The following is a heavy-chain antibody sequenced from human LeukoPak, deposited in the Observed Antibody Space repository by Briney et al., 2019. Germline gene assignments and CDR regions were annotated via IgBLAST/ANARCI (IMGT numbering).Heavy chain of an antibody. V-gene: IGHV3-23*01. J-gene: IGHJ4*02. Sequence: PGGSLRLSCATSGFTLSIYAMTWVRQAPGKGLEWVSAISGSGDSTYYADSVKGRFTISRDNSKNTLYLQMNSLRAEDTAIYYCARDERLLSFLKWGQGTLVTVSS. CDR3: ARDERLLSFLK. CDR2: ISGSGDST. CDR1: GFTLSIYA. D-gene: IGHD3-3*01.